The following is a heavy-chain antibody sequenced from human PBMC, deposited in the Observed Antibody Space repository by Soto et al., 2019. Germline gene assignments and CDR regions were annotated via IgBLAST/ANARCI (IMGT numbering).Heavy chain of an antibody. V-gene: IGHV4-39*01. J-gene: IGHJ3*02. CDR1: GGSISSSSYY. CDR3: ARRTIFGVTDAFDI. Sequence: PSETLSLTCTVSGGSISSSSYYWGWIRQPPGKGLEWIGSIYYSGSTYYNPSLKSRVTISVDTSKNQFSLKLSSVTAADTAVYYCARRTIFGVTDAFDIWGQGTMVTVSS. CDR2: IYYSGST. D-gene: IGHD3-3*01.